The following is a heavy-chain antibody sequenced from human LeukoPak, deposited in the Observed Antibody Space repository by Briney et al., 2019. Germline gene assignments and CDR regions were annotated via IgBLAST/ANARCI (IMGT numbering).Heavy chain of an antibody. Sequence: GALRLSCAASGFPFSSYEMNWVRQAPGKGLEWVSYISSSGSTIYYADSVKGRFTISRDNAKNSLYLQMNSLRAEDTAVYYCARLGISGYSSSWYNLWGQGTLVTVSS. J-gene: IGHJ4*02. CDR1: GFPFSSYE. CDR3: ARLGISGYSSSWYNL. D-gene: IGHD6-13*01. CDR2: ISSSGSTI. V-gene: IGHV3-48*03.